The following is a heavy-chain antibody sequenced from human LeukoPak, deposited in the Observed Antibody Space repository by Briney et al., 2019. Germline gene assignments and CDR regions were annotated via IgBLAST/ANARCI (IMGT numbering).Heavy chain of an antibody. CDR3: ARCSGYGMDV. Sequence: GSLRLSCGASGITFSSYNNDLGRQAPGEGLEWVAVISYDGSNKYYADSVKGRFTISRDNSKNTLYLQMNSLRAEDTAVYYCARCSGYGMDVWGQGTTVTVSS. CDR2: ISYDGSNK. CDR1: GITFSSYN. D-gene: IGHD3-10*02. V-gene: IGHV3-30-3*01. J-gene: IGHJ6*02.